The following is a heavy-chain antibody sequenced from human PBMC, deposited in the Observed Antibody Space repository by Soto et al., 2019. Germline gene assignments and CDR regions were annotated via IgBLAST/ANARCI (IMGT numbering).Heavy chain of an antibody. J-gene: IGHJ6*02. CDR1: WGTIIDRGYY. CDR2: NYYSGIT. D-gene: IGHD6-6*01. CDR3: ARGSSIAGLYYGMDV. Sequence: WTVVWGTIIDRGYYRIFKRTHPGKGLEWIGYNYYSGITYYDPSLKSRVTISLDTSKNQFSLKLSSVTAADTAVYYCARGSSIAGLYYGMDVWGQGTTVTVSS. V-gene: IGHV4-31*02.